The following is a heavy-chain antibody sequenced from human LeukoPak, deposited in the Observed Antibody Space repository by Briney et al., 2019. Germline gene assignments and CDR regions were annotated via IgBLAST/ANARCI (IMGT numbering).Heavy chain of an antibody. CDR2: IIPIFGTA. J-gene: IGHJ3*02. D-gene: IGHD5-24*01. V-gene: IGHV1-69*13. CDR3: AREGAGRDGYNDDAFDI. CDR1: GGTFSSYA. Sequence: GASVKVSCKASGGTFSSYAISWVRQAPGQGLEWMGGIIPIFGTANYAQKFQGRVTITADESTSTAYMELSSLRSEDTAVYYCAREGAGRDGYNDDAFDIGGQGTMVTVSS.